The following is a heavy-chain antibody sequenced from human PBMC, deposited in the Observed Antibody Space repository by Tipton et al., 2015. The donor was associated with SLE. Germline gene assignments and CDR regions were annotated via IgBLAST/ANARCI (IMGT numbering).Heavy chain of an antibody. J-gene: IGHJ4*02. Sequence: SLRLSCAASGFTFSSYWMSWVRQAPGKGLEWVANIKQDGSEKYYVDSVKGRFTISRDNAKNSLYLQMNSLRAEDTAVYYCARAGRYSGYEYSDYWGQGTLVTVSS. CDR2: IKQDGSEK. CDR1: GFTFSSYW. CDR3: ARAGRYSGYEYSDY. D-gene: IGHD5-12*01. V-gene: IGHV3-7*01.